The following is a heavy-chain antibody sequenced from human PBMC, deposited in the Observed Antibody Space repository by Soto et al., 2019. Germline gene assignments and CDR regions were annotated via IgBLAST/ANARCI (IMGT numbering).Heavy chain of an antibody. CDR3: AGQWSAGYGAFDP. CDR1: GGSVNNDKW. J-gene: IGHJ5*02. Sequence: QVQLQESGPGLVKPSGTLSLTCAVSGGSVNNDKWWSWVRQPPGKGLEWIGEIHSSGITNYNPSLKSRASIFVDKFNNQFSVNLTSVTAADTAVYFCAGQWSAGYGAFDPWGQGTLVTVSS. CDR2: IHSSGIT. V-gene: IGHV4-4*02. D-gene: IGHD3-9*01.